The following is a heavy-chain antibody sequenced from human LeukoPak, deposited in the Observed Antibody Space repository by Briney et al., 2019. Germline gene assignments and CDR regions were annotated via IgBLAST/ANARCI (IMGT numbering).Heavy chain of an antibody. D-gene: IGHD5-12*01. CDR1: GFTFSSYW. CDR2: INPDGSST. J-gene: IGHJ4*02. V-gene: IGHV3-74*01. CDR3: ARTRYDQRPFDY. Sequence: PGGSLRLSCAASGFTFSSYWMHWVRQAPGKGLVWVSRINPDGSSTSYADSMKGRFTISRDNAKNTLYLQMNSLRAEDTAVYYCARTRYDQRPFDYWGQGTLVTVSS.